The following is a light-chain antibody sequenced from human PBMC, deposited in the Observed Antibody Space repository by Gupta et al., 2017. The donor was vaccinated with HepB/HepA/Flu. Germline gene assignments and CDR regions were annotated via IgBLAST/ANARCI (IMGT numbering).Light chain of an antibody. Sequence: PGQSITISCTGTSSDVGGYNYVSWYQQHPGKAPKLMIYDVSNRPSGVSNRFSGSKSGNTASLTISGLQAEDEADYYCSSDTSSSIYVFGTGTKVTVL. V-gene: IGLV2-14*04. CDR3: SSDTSSSIYV. CDR1: SSDVGGYNY. CDR2: DVS. J-gene: IGLJ1*01.